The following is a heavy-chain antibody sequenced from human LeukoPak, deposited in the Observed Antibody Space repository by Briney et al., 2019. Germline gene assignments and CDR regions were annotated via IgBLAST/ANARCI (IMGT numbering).Heavy chain of an antibody. CDR1: GGSISSGGFY. V-gene: IGHV4-61*02. CDR2: INTSGFT. D-gene: IGHD3-22*01. CDR3: ARERLRDSSGYYPFDS. Sequence: SQTLFLTCTVSGGSISSGGFYWSWIRRPAGKGLEWIGRINTSGFTNYNPSLKSRVTISVDTSKNQFSLKLSSVTAADTAVYSCARERLRDSSGYYPFDSWGQGTLVTVSS. J-gene: IGHJ4*02.